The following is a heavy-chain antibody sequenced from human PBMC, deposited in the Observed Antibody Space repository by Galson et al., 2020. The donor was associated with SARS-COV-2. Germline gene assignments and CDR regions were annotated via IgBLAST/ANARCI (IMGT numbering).Heavy chain of an antibody. Sequence: GGSLRLSCAASGFTVTAYYINWVRQAPGKGLEWVSITFGGGSTHYADSMKGRFSVSRDISKNTLFLQMNNLSVEDTAVYYCARDWGWAGDLWGQGTLVTISS. CDR3: ARDWGWAGDL. D-gene: IGHD3-16*01. CDR1: GFTVTAYY. CDR2: TFGGGST. J-gene: IGHJ5*02. V-gene: IGHV3-66*01.